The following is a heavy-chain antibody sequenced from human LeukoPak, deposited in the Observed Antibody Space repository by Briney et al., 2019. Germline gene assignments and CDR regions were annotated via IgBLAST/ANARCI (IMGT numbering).Heavy chain of an antibody. J-gene: IGHJ4*02. D-gene: IGHD2-21*02. CDR1: GLTVSSSY. CDR3: ARGGGAYCGDDCYRNFDY. CDR2: FYSGGRT. V-gene: IGHV3-66*02. Sequence: GGSLRLSCAASGLTVSSSYMSWVRQAPGGGLGWVSVFYSGGRTYYADSVKGRFTISRDKNTLYLQMNDLRAEDTAVYYCARGGGAYCGDDCYRNFDYWGQGTLVTVSS.